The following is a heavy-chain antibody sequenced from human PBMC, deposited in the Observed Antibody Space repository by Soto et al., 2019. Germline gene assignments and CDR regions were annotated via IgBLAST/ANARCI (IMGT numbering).Heavy chain of an antibody. CDR2: IKFDGSEK. V-gene: IGHV3-7*01. J-gene: IGHJ4*02. CDR1: GFTFSAFW. CDR3: ARGAWPWRLAPKGPFDN. D-gene: IGHD6-25*01. Sequence: EVQLVESGGGLVQPGGSLRLSCAASGFTFSAFWMSWVRQAPGKGLECVANIKFDGSEKYYVDSVKGRFNISRDNAKNSLFLQMNSLRAEDTAVYYCARGAWPWRLAPKGPFDNWGQGTPVTVSS.